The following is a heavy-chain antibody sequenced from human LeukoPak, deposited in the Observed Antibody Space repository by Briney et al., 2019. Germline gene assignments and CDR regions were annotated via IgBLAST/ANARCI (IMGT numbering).Heavy chain of an antibody. D-gene: IGHD2-8*01. J-gene: IGHJ6*02. CDR2: INPNSGGT. Sequence: ASVKVSCKASGYTFTGYYMHWVRQAPGQGLEWMGWINPNSGGTNYAQKFQGRVTMTRDTSISTAYMELSRLRSDDTAVYYCARERGCTNGVCYYLGMDVWGQGTTVTVSS. CDR1: GYTFTGYY. CDR3: ARERGCTNGVCYYLGMDV. V-gene: IGHV1-2*02.